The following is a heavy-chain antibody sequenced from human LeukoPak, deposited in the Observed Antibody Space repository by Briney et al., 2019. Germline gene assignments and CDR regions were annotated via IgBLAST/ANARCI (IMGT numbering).Heavy chain of an antibody. CDR3: AHRVDGSGTYTFDI. V-gene: IGHV2-5*01. CDR1: GFSFSTTGVG. CDR2: IYWNDEK. Sequence: ESGPTLVKPTQTLTLTCTFSGFSFSTTGVGVGWIRQPPGKALEWLALIYWNDEKRYSPSLKSRLTITKVTSKNQVVLTMTNMGPVGTATYDCAHRVDGSGTYTFDIWGQGTLVTVSS. D-gene: IGHD3-10*01. J-gene: IGHJ4*02.